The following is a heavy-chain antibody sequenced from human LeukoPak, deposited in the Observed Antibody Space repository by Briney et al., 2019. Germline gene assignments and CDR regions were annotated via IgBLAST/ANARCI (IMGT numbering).Heavy chain of an antibody. V-gene: IGHV3-30*04. J-gene: IGHJ4*02. D-gene: IGHD6-19*01. Sequence: GGSLRLSCAASGFTFSTYAMHWVRQAPGKGLEWVAFTSPDGTNKYYADSVKGRSTISRDNSRDTLYLQMKGLRAEDTAVYYCARDGGWYYFDYWGQGTLVTVSS. CDR2: TSPDGTNK. CDR3: ARDGGWYYFDY. CDR1: GFTFSTYA.